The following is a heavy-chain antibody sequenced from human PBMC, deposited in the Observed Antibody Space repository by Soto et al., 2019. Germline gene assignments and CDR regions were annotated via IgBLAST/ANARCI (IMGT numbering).Heavy chain of an antibody. Sequence: QVQLVQSGAEVKEPGASVKVSCKASGYTFTSYAMHWVRQAPGQRLEWMGWINAGNGNTKYSQKFQGRVTITRDTSASTAYMELSSLRSEDTAVYHCARSIVVVTAADYWGQGTLVTVSS. V-gene: IGHV1-3*01. CDR3: ARSIVVVTAADY. CDR2: INAGNGNT. D-gene: IGHD2-21*02. CDR1: GYTFTSYA. J-gene: IGHJ4*02.